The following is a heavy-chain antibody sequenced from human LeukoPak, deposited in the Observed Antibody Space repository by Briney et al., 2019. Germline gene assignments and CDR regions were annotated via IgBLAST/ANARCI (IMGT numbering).Heavy chain of an antibody. CDR3: ARELYYDFWSGYKGGSYYYYGMDV. V-gene: IGHV1-46*01. Sequence: ASVKVSCKASGYTFTSYYMHWVRQAPGQGLEWVGIINPSGGSTSYAQKFQGRVTMTRDTSTSTVYMELSSLRSEDTAVYYCARELYYDFWSGYKGGSYYYYGMDVWGQGTTVTVSS. J-gene: IGHJ6*02. D-gene: IGHD3-3*01. CDR1: GYTFTSYY. CDR2: INPSGGST.